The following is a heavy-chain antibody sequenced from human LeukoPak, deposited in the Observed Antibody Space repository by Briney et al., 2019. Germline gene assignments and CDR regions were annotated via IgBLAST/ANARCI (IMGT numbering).Heavy chain of an antibody. CDR2: IYYSGST. J-gene: IGHJ6*03. Sequence: SQTLSLTCTLSGGSISSGDYYWSWIRQPPGKGLEWIGYIYYSGSTYYNPSLKSRVTISVDTSKNQFSLKLSSVTAADTAVYYCARGGGYYDILTGYSPYYYYYMDVWGKGTTVTVSS. CDR1: GGSISSGDYY. D-gene: IGHD3-9*01. CDR3: ARGGGYYDILTGYSPYYYYYMDV. V-gene: IGHV4-30-4*08.